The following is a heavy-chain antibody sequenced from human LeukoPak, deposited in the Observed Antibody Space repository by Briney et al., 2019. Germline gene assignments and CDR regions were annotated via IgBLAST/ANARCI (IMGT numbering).Heavy chain of an antibody. J-gene: IGHJ4*02. CDR3: ARQMGVASRKNYFDS. CDR1: GYNFTRYW. Sequence: GESLKISCQASGYNFTRYWIGWVRQMPEKGLEWMGLLYPRDSDTRYSPSFQGQVTFSADNSINTAYLQWSSLRASDTAIYYCARQMGVASRKNYFDSWGQGTLVTVSA. D-gene: IGHD5-12*01. CDR2: LYPRDSDT. V-gene: IGHV5-51*01.